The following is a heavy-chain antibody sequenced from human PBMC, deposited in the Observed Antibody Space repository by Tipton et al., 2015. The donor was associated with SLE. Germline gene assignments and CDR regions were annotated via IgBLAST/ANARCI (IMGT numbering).Heavy chain of an antibody. V-gene: IGHV4-61*02. CDR2: IYFSVQT. CDR3: ARASFIVGSTTFWFDP. J-gene: IGHJ5*02. D-gene: IGHD1-26*01. CDR1: GDSISTDNYY. Sequence: TLSLTCTVSGDSISTDNYYWGWTRLPAGTALGWIGPIYFSVQTYYNPSLKRRVTISVDTSKNQFSRKLNSVTATDAAVYYCARASFIVGSTTFWFDPWGQGTLVTVSS.